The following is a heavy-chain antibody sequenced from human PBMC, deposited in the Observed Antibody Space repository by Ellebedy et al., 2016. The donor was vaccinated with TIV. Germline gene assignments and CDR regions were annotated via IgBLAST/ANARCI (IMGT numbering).Heavy chain of an antibody. V-gene: IGHV4-4*07. D-gene: IGHD4-17*01. CDR2: IYTSGST. CDR3: ARVNNPAAKDYGDYGWFDP. CDR1: GGSISSYY. Sequence: MPGGSLRLSCTVSGGSISSYYWSWIRQLAGKRLEWIGRIYTSGSTNYNPSLKSPVTMSVDTSKNQFSLKLSSVTDADTAVYYCARVNNPAAKDYGDYGWFDPWGQGTLVTVSS. J-gene: IGHJ5*02.